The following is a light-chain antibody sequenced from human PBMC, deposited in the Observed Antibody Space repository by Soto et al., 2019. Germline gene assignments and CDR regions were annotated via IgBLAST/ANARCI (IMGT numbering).Light chain of an antibody. V-gene: IGKV3-15*01. CDR3: QQYQNWPWT. J-gene: IGKJ1*01. Sequence: EVVMTQSPATLSVSPGERATLSCRASQSVSSDLAWYQQKPGQAPRLLIRGASTRATGIPARFSGSGSGSEFTLTISSLQSEDFAVYYCQQYQNWPWTLGQGTKVEIK. CDR2: GAS. CDR1: QSVSSD.